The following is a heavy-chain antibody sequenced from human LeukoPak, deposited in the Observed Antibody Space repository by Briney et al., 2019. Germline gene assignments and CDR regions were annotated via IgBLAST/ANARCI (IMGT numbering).Heavy chain of an antibody. CDR3: ARLAAAGYYYYYYMDV. J-gene: IGHJ6*03. Sequence: SETLSLTCTVSGGSISSYYWSWIRQPAGKGLEWIGRIYTSGSTNYNPSLKSGVTISVDKSKNQFSLKLSSVTAADTAVYYCARLAAAGYYYYYYMDVWGKGTTVTVSS. CDR2: IYTSGST. D-gene: IGHD6-13*01. V-gene: IGHV4-4*07. CDR1: GGSISSYY.